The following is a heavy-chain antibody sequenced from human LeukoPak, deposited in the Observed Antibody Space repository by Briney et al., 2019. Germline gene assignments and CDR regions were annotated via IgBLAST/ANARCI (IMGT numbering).Heavy chain of an antibody. J-gene: IGHJ5*02. V-gene: IGHV1-69*05. CDR2: IIPIFGTA. CDR1: GGTFSSYA. CDR3: ARTGIAVAGMGGFDP. Sequence: SVKVSCKASGGTFSSYAISSVRQAPGQGLEWMGRIIPIFGTANYAQKFQGRVTITTDESTSTAYMELSSLRSEDTAVYYCARTGIAVAGMGGFDPWGQGTLVTVSS. D-gene: IGHD6-19*01.